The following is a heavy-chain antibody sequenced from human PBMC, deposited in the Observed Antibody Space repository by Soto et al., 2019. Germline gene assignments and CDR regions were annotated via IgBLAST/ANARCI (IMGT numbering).Heavy chain of an antibody. D-gene: IGHD2-8*01. J-gene: IGHJ4*02. CDR2: ISYSGNT. Sequence: PSETLSLTCTLSGGSISNLYWSWIRQPPGKGLEWIGYISYSGNTNYNPSLKSRVSISVDTSKNQLSLNLTSVTAADTAVYYCARAPMVLSRSYFDSWGQGTPVTVSS. CDR1: GGSISNLY. CDR3: ARAPMVLSRSYFDS. V-gene: IGHV4-59*11.